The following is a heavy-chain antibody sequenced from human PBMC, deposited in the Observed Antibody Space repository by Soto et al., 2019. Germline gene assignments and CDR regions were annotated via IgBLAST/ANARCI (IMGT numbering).Heavy chain of an antibody. V-gene: IGHV3-64*04. CDR2: TSSNGGNT. CDR1: GFTFSSYA. CDR3: VRGRYGSEIH. J-gene: IGHJ4*02. Sequence: AGGSLRLSCSASGFTFSSYAMHWVRQAPGKGLEHVSATSSNGGNTHYAASVKGRFTISTHSSQNTLFLQMNSLRTEDTATYYCVRGRYGSEIHWGQGTKVTVSS. D-gene: IGHD3-10*01.